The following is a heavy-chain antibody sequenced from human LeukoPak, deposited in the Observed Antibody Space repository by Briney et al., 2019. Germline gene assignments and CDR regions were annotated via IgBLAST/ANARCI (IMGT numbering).Heavy chain of an antibody. Sequence: GASVKVSCKASGGTFSSYVISWVRQAPGQGLEWMGGIIPIFGTANYAQKFQGRVTITTDESTSTAYMELSSLRSEDTAVYYCARLRFPLYYFDYWGQGTLVTVSS. D-gene: IGHD3-3*01. CDR1: GGTFSSYV. CDR2: IIPIFGTA. V-gene: IGHV1-69*05. CDR3: ARLRFPLYYFDY. J-gene: IGHJ4*02.